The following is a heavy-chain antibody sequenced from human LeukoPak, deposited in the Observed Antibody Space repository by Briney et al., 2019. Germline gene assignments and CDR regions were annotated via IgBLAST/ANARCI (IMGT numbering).Heavy chain of an antibody. J-gene: IGHJ4*02. D-gene: IGHD2-15*01. CDR2: IKPDGSQK. CDR3: ARGLVGYCSGGAWDGTCFDY. CDR1: GFTLSTHW. V-gene: IGHV3-7*03. Sequence: GGSLRLSCADSGFTLSTHWMSWVRHAPGKGLEWVATIKPDGSQKNYVDSVKGRFAISRDNAHNSLYLQMNSLRAEDTAVYYCARGLVGYCSGGAWDGTCFDYWGQGTLVTVSS.